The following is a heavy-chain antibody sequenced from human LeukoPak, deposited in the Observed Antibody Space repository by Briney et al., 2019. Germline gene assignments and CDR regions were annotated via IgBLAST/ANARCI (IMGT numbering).Heavy chain of an antibody. D-gene: IGHD1-26*01. CDR3: ARDQTGTYNVDS. Sequence: PGGSLRLSCAASGFIFSYYAMHWVRQAPGEGLEWVAVISYDGSKKYYGDSVKGRFTISRDNSKNTLYPQMNSLRGEDTAVYYCARDQTGTYNVDSWGQGTLVTVSS. V-gene: IGHV3-30*04. CDR2: ISYDGSKK. CDR1: GFIFSYYA. J-gene: IGHJ4*02.